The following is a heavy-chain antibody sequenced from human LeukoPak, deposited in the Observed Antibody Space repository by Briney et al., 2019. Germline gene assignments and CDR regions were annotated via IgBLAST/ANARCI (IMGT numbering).Heavy chain of an antibody. Sequence: GGSLRLSCAASGFTFSSYAMHWVRQAPGKGLEWVAVISYDGSNKYYADSVKGRFTISRDNSKNTLYLQMNSLRAEDTAVYYCERDIDGSYYGGFDYWGQGTLVTVSS. CDR2: ISYDGSNK. V-gene: IGHV3-30-3*01. J-gene: IGHJ4*02. D-gene: IGHD1-26*01. CDR3: ERDIDGSYYGGFDY. CDR1: GFTFSSYA.